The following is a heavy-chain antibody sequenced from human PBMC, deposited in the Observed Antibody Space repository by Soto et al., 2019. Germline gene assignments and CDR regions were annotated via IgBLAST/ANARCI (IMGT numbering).Heavy chain of an antibody. CDR2: IYSSGDT. CDR3: ARDPGYGRGVSFDP. J-gene: IGHJ5*02. Sequence: EVQLVESGGGLVQPGGSLRLACAASGFSVRDNYMSCVRQAPGKGLEWISVIYSSGDTYYADSVKCRLTISRDNSRNTLYLQINDLRVEDTAIYYCARDPGYGRGVSFDPWGQGIPVTVSS. D-gene: IGHD2-8*01. CDR1: GFSVRDNY. V-gene: IGHV3-66*01.